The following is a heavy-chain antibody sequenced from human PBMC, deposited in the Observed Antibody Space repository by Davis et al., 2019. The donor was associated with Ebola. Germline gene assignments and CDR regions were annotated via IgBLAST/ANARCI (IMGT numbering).Heavy chain of an antibody. D-gene: IGHD3-3*01. CDR3: ARGGGSFEVVIPFDY. Sequence: ASVKVSCKASGYIFTSYAIHWVRQAPGQRLEWMGWINAGNGDTKYSQKFQGRVTMTRDTSTSTVYMELSSLRSEDTAVYYCARGGGSFEVVIPFDYWGQGTLVTVSS. V-gene: IGHV1-3*01. CDR2: INAGNGDT. J-gene: IGHJ4*02. CDR1: GYIFTSYA.